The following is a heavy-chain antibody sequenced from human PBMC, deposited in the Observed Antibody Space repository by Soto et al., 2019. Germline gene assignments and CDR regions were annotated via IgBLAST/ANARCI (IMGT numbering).Heavy chain of an antibody. J-gene: IGHJ4*02. D-gene: IGHD3-16*01. V-gene: IGHV3-33*01. CDR1: GFTFSSYG. CDR2: IWYDGSNK. Sequence: GGSLRLSCAASGFTFSSYGMHWVRQAPGKGLEWVAVIWYDGSNKYYADSVKGRFTISRDNSKNTLYLQMNSLRAEDTAVYYCARDLGSVKVLDYWGQGTLVTVFS. CDR3: ARDLGSVKVLDY.